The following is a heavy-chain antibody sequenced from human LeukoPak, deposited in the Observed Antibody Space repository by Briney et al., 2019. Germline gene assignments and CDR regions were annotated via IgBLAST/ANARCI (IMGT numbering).Heavy chain of an antibody. CDR1: GASVNSGSHY. J-gene: IGHJ4*02. V-gene: IGHV4-61*03. CDR2: MYYSGTT. CDR3: AGLRYHGGNTV. D-gene: IGHD4-23*01. Sequence: PSETLSLTCTVSGASVNSGSHYWSWFRQPPGKGLEWIGYMYYSGTTNYNPSLKSRVTMSVDTSKNHFSLKMNSLTAADTAEYYRAGLRYHGGNTVWGQGTPVTVSS.